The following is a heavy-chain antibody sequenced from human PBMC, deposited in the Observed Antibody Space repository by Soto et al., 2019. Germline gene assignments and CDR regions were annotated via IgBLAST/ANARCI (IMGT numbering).Heavy chain of an antibody. J-gene: IGHJ3*02. CDR1: SYTFTSYG. CDR2: INAYNGNT. V-gene: IGHV1-18*01. CDR3: ARGLGRGAAFEI. D-gene: IGHD2-15*01. Sequence: GASVKLSCQTSSYTFTSYGTSCVRQAPGQGLEWIGWINAYNGNTNYPQKFQGRATMTTNTPTSTAYMELRSLRSDDNAGYYCARGLGRGAAFEIWGQGTMVTVAS.